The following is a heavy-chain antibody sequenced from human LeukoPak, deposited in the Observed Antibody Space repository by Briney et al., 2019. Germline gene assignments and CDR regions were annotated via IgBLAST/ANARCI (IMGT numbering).Heavy chain of an antibody. CDR3: ATNIDHGDYRY. CDR2: IYTSGST. J-gene: IGHJ4*02. CDR1: GGSISSYY. D-gene: IGHD4-17*01. Sequence: SETQSLTCTVSGGSISSYYWSWIRQPAGKGLEWIGRIYTSGSTNYNPSLKSRVTISVDKSKNQFSLKLSSVTAADTAVYYCATNIDHGDYRYWGRGTLVTVSS. V-gene: IGHV4-4*07.